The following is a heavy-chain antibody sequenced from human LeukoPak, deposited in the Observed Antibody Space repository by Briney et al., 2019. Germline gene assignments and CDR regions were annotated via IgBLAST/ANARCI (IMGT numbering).Heavy chain of an antibody. Sequence: PSETLSLTCAVSGYSISSGYYWGWIRQPPGKGLEWIGTIYHSGSTYYNPSLKSQVTISVDTSKNQFSLKLNSVTAADTVVYYCARVIGGWTKAPFDYWGQGTLVTVSS. V-gene: IGHV4-38-2*01. D-gene: IGHD6-19*01. CDR3: ARVIGGWTKAPFDY. J-gene: IGHJ4*02. CDR2: IYHSGST. CDR1: GYSISSGYY.